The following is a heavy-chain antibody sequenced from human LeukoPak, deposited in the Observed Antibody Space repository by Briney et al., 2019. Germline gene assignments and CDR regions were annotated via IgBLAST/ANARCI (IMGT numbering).Heavy chain of an antibody. D-gene: IGHD3-3*01. V-gene: IGHV4-38-2*02. CDR1: GYSISRGYY. Sequence: SETLSLTCNVSGYSISRGYYWGWIRQPPGRGLEWIGSIHYSGNSHYNPSLKARVSISVDTSKNQLSLKLTSVTAADTAVYFCARRDWSAHQLDFWGRGILVVASS. CDR3: ARRDWSAHQLDF. J-gene: IGHJ4*02. CDR2: IHYSGNS.